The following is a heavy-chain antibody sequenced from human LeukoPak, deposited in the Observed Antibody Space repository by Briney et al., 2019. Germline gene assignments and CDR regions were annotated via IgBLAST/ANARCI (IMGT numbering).Heavy chain of an antibody. CDR1: GSSFTSYW. CDR3: ARPAYCGGDCYHFFDY. CDR2: IYPGDSDT. Sequence: GESLKISCKGSGSSFTSYWIGWVRQLPGKGLERMGIIYPGDSDTRYSPSFQGQVTISADKSISTAYLQWSSLKASDTAMYYCARPAYCGGDCYHFFDYWGQGTLVTVSS. D-gene: IGHD2-21*02. V-gene: IGHV5-51*01. J-gene: IGHJ4*02.